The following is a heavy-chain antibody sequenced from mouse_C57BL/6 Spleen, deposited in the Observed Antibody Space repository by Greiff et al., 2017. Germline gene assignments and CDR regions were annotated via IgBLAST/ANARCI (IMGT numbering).Heavy chain of an antibody. CDR3: ARRGFYYGTLWYFDV. D-gene: IGHD1-1*01. CDR2: INPSNGGT. V-gene: IGHV1-53*01. CDR1: GYTFTSYW. Sequence: QVQLQQPGTELVKPGASVKLSCKASGYTFTSYWMHWVKQRPGQGLEWIGNINPSNGGTNYNEKFKSKATLTVDKSSSTAYMQLSSLTSEDYAVYYCARRGFYYGTLWYFDVWGTGTTVTVSS. J-gene: IGHJ1*03.